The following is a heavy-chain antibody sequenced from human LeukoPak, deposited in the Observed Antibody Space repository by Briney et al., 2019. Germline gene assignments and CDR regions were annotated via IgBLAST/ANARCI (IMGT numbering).Heavy chain of an antibody. CDR2: IYTSGST. J-gene: IGHJ6*03. Sequence: PSETLSLTCTVYGGSISSYYWSWIRQPAGKGLEWIGRIYTSGSTNYNPSLKSRVTMSVDTSKNQFSLTLSSVTAADTAVYYCARGLELRSLYYYYYMDVWGKGTTVTVSS. D-gene: IGHD1-7*01. V-gene: IGHV4-4*07. CDR3: ARGLELRSLYYYYYMDV. CDR1: GGSISSYY.